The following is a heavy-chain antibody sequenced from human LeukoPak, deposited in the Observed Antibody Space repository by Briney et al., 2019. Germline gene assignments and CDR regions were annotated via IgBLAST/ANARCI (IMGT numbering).Heavy chain of an antibody. CDR3: ARPLGVVAAYDY. D-gene: IGHD2-15*01. J-gene: IGHJ4*02. CDR1: GFTFSSYE. Sequence: GGSLRLSCAASGFTFSSYEMNWVRQAPGKGLEWVSYISSSGSTIYYADSVKGRFTISRDNAKNSLYLQMNSLRAEDTAGYYCARPLGVVAAYDYWGQGTLVTVSS. CDR2: ISSSGSTI. V-gene: IGHV3-48*03.